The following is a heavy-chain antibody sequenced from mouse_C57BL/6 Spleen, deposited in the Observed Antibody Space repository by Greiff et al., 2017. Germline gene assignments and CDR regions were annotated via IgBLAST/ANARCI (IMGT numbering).Heavy chain of an antibody. Sequence: VQLQQPGAELVKPGASVRLSCRASGYTFPSSWLHWVKRRPGRGLGWIGRIDPIGGGTKYNDKFKSKATLTVDKPTSTAYMKLSRLTSEDSAVYYGARTRYDCGGAWFADWGQGTLVTVSA. V-gene: IGHV1-72*01. J-gene: IGHJ3*01. CDR1: GYTFPSSW. CDR2: IDPIGGGT. D-gene: IGHD2-4*01. CDR3: ARTRYDCGGAWFAD.